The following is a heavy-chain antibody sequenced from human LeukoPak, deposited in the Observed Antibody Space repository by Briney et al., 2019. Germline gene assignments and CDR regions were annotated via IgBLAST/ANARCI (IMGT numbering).Heavy chain of an antibody. J-gene: IGHJ4*02. CDR3: ARRAGAYSHPYDY. CDR1: GFTFSNYG. Sequence: GGSLRLSCAASGFTFSNYGIHWVRQAPGKGLEWVTVISYDGSNKYYADSVKGRFTISRDNSKNTLYLQMNSLRAEDTAVYYCARRAGAYSHPYDYWGQGTLVTVSS. D-gene: IGHD4/OR15-4a*01. V-gene: IGHV3-30*03. CDR2: ISYDGSNK.